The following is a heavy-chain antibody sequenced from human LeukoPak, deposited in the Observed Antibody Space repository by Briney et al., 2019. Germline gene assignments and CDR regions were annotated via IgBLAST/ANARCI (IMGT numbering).Heavy chain of an antibody. CDR1: GFTFSNYA. Sequence: PGGSLRLSCAASGFTFSNYAMSWVRQAPGNGLEWVSAISASGSATYHADSVKGRFTISRDNSRNTLYLQMDSLRGEDTALYYCAKDGGYNHYYYMDVWGKGTTVTVSS. D-gene: IGHD2-15*01. J-gene: IGHJ6*03. V-gene: IGHV3-23*01. CDR2: ISASGSAT. CDR3: AKDGGYNHYYYMDV.